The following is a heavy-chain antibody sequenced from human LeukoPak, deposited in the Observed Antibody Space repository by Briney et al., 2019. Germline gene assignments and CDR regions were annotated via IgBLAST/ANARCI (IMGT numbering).Heavy chain of an antibody. CDR1: GGSISSYY. Sequence: SETLSLTCTVSGGSISSYYWSWIRQPPGKGLEWIGEINHSGSTSYNPSLKSRVTISVDTSKNQFSLKLSSVTAADTAVYYCARGRVLWFGELRTLYNWFDPWGQGTLVTVSS. V-gene: IGHV4-34*01. D-gene: IGHD3-10*01. J-gene: IGHJ5*02. CDR2: INHSGST. CDR3: ARGRVLWFGELRTLYNWFDP.